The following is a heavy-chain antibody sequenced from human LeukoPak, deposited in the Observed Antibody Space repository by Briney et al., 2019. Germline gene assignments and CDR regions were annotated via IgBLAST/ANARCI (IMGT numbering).Heavy chain of an antibody. CDR1: GGTFSSYA. CDR3: ARVPYGSGSPYYYYMDV. V-gene: IGHV1-69*13. CDR2: IIPIFGTA. J-gene: IGHJ6*03. Sequence: ASVKVSCKASGGTFSSYAISWVRQAPGQGLEWMGGIIPIFGTANYAQKFQGRVTITADESTSTAYMELSSLRSEDTAVYYCARVPYGSGSPYYYYMDVWGKGTTVAISS. D-gene: IGHD3-10*01.